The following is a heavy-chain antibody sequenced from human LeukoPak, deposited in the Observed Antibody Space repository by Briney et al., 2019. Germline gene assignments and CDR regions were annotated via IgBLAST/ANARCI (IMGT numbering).Heavy chain of an antibody. J-gene: IGHJ4*02. Sequence: ASVKVSCKASGYTFTSYNINWVRQATGQGLEWMGWMNPNSGNTGYAQKFQGRVTMTRNTSISTAYMELSSLRSEDTAVYYCARNWKDTAMAYFDYWGQGTLVIVSS. CDR1: GYTFTSYN. V-gene: IGHV1-8*01. D-gene: IGHD5-18*01. CDR3: ARNWKDTAMAYFDY. CDR2: MNPNSGNT.